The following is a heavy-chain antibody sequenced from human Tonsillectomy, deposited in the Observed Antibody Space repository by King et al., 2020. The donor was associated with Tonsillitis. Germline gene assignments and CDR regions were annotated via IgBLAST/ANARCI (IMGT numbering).Heavy chain of an antibody. CDR1: GYTLTELS. CDR3: ATVQESSGYYTRYSPLMDV. J-gene: IGHJ6*02. Sequence: QLVQSGAEVKKPGASVKVSCKVSGYTLTELSMHWVRQAPGKGLEWMGGFDPEDGETIYAQKFQGRVTMTEDTSTDTAYMELSSLRSEETAVYYCATVQESSGYYTRYSPLMDVWGQGTTVTVSS. CDR2: FDPEDGET. V-gene: IGHV1-24*01. D-gene: IGHD3-22*01.